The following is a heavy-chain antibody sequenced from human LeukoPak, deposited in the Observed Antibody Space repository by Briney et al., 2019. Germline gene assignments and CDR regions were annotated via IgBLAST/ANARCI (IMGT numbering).Heavy chain of an antibody. Sequence: GGSLRLSCAASGFTFSSYAMHXXXQXPGKGLXXXXXISYDXSNKYYTDSVKGXXXXXRDNSKNTMYLQMNSLRAEDTAVYYCARDQGDDILTGLDYWGQGTLVTVSS. V-gene: IGHV3-30*04. CDR1: GFTFSSYA. CDR2: ISYDXSNK. D-gene: IGHD3-9*01. CDR3: ARDQGDDILTGLDY. J-gene: IGHJ4*02.